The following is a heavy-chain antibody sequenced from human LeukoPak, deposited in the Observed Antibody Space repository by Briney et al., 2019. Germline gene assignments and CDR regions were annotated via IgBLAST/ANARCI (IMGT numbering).Heavy chain of an antibody. CDR2: IYYSGST. D-gene: IGHD3-3*01. V-gene: IGHV4-30-4*08. Sequence: SETLSLTCTVSGGSISSGDYYWSWIRQPPGKGLEWIGYIYYSGSTYYNPSLKSRVTISVDTSKNQFSLKLSSVTAADTAVYYCASEYDFWSGYPGCWFDPWGQGTLVTVSS. J-gene: IGHJ5*02. CDR3: ASEYDFWSGYPGCWFDP. CDR1: GGSISSGDYY.